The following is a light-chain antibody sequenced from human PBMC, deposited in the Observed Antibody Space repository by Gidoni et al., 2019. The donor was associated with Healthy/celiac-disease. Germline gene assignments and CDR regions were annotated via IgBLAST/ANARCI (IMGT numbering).Light chain of an antibody. V-gene: IGKV1-17*01. CDR1: QGISSD. J-gene: IGKJ4*01. CDR3: LQHNSYLGT. CDR2: AAS. Sequence: DIQMTQSPSSLSASVGDRVTITCRASQGISSDLGWYQQKPGKAPKRLIYAASSLQSGVPSRFSGSGSGTEFTLTISSLQPEDFATYYWLQHNSYLGTFGGGTKVEIK.